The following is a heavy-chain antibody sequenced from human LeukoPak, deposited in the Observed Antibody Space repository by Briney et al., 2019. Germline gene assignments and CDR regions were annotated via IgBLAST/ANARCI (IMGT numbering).Heavy chain of an antibody. CDR1: GFTFGDYA. V-gene: IGHV3-49*03. J-gene: IGHJ6*02. Sequence: GGSLRLSCTASGFTFGDYAMSWFRQAPGKGLEWVGFIRSKAYGGTTEYAASVKGRFTISRDDSKSIAYLQMNSLKTEDTAVYYCTRESSGCRGYGSGSYCYYYGMDVWGQGTTVTVSS. CDR2: IRSKAYGGTT. D-gene: IGHD3-10*01. CDR3: TRESSGCRGYGSGSYCYYYGMDV.